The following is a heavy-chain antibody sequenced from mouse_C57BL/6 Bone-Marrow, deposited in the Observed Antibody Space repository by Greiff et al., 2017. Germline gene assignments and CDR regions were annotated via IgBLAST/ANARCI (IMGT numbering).Heavy chain of an antibody. Sequence: EVQLQQSGPELVKPGASVKISCKASGYTFTDYYMNWVKQSHGKSLEWIGDINPNNGGPSYNQKFKGKATLTVDKSSSTAYMERRSLTSEDSAVYYCARSGSSYVDWYFDVWGTGTTVTVSS. V-gene: IGHV1-26*01. CDR2: INPNNGGP. CDR3: ARSGSSYVDWYFDV. CDR1: GYTFTDYY. D-gene: IGHD1-1*01. J-gene: IGHJ1*03.